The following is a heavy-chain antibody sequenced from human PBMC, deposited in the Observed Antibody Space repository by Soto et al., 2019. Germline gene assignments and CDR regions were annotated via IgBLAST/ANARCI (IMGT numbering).Heavy chain of an antibody. D-gene: IGHD2-2*01. CDR1: GFTFTSYA. CDR2: ISYNGSNK. V-gene: IGHV3-30-3*01. CDR3: ARCHPHCSSTSCRKWFDP. J-gene: IGHJ5*02. Sequence: GGSLRLSCAASGFTFTSYAMHWVRQAPGKGLEWVAVISYNGSNKYYADSVKGRFTISRDNSKNTAYLQMNSLRAEDTAVYYSARCHPHCSSTSCRKWFDPSGQVTLVTVSS.